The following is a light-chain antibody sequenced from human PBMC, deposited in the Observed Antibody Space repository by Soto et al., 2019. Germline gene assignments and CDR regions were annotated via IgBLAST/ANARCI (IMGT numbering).Light chain of an antibody. CDR2: ATS. CDR1: QPLGAW. J-gene: IGKJ4*01. V-gene: IGKV1-12*01. Sequence: DIQMTQFPSSVSASVGDRVTITCRASQPLGAWLAWYQQKPGKAPKLVIYATSTLESGVPSRFSGSGSGTEFTLTISSLQPEDFATYYCQQADIFQLTFGGGTRVEIK. CDR3: QQADIFQLT.